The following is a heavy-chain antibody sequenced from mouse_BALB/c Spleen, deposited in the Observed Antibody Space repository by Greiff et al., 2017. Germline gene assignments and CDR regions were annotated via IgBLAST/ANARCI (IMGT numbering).Heavy chain of an antibody. CDR2: IWRGGST. CDR1: GFSLTSYG. D-gene: IGHD2-1*01. J-gene: IGHJ3*01. Sequence: VKLMESGPSLVQPSQSLSITCTVSGFSLTSYGVHWVRQSPGKGLEWLGVIWRGGSTDYNAAFMSRLSITKDNSKSQVFFKMNSLQADDTAIYYCANYGNYPAWFAYWGQGTLVTVSA. V-gene: IGHV2-5-1*01. CDR3: ANYGNYPAWFAY.